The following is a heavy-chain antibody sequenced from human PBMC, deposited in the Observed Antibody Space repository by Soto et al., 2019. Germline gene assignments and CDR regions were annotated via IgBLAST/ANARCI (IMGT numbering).Heavy chain of an antibody. Sequence: GGSLRLSCAASGFTFSSYEMNWVRQAPGKGLEWVSYISSSGSTTYYADSVKGRFTISRDNAKNSLYLQMNSLRAEDTAVYYCARVMRVGASPFDYWGQGTLVTVSS. D-gene: IGHD1-26*01. CDR1: GFTFSSYE. CDR3: ARVMRVGASPFDY. V-gene: IGHV3-48*03. CDR2: ISSSGSTT. J-gene: IGHJ4*02.